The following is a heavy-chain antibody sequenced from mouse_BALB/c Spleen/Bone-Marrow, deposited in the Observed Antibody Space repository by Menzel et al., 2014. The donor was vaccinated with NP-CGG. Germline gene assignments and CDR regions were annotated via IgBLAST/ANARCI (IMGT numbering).Heavy chain of an antibody. Sequence: EVQLHQSGAELVKPGASVKLSCTASGFNIKDTYMHWVKQRPEQGLEWIGRIDPANGNTKYDPKFQGKATITADTSSNTAYLQLSSLTSEDTAVYYCAAYYMYLAWFAYWGQGPPVTVSA. CDR1: GFNIKDTY. CDR2: IDPANGNT. CDR3: AAYYMYLAWFAY. J-gene: IGHJ3*01. D-gene: IGHD2-14*01. V-gene: IGHV14-3*02.